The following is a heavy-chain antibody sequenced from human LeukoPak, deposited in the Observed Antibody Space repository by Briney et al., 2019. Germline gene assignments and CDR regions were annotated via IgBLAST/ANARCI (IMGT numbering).Heavy chain of an antibody. CDR3: ANTRGYCGGDCYFDY. J-gene: IGHJ4*02. Sequence: TGGSLRLSWAASGFTFSSYAMGWVRQAPGKGLEWVSAISGSGGSTYYADSVKGRFTISRDNSKNTLYLQMNSLRAEDTAVYYCANTRGYCGGDCYFDYWGQGTLVTVSS. V-gene: IGHV3-23*01. CDR1: GFTFSSYA. CDR2: ISGSGGST. D-gene: IGHD2-21*02.